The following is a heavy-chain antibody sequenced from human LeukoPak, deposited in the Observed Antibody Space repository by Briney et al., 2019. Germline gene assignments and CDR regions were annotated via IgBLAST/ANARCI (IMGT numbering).Heavy chain of an antibody. Sequence: SETLSLTCAVYGGSFSGYYWSWIRQPPGKGLEWIGEINHSGSTNYNPSLKSRVTISVDTSKNQFSLKLSSVTAADTAVYYCARHKYEPGIGIFGVVTTGAFDIWGQGTMVTVSS. CDR1: GGSFSGYY. CDR3: ARHKYEPGIGIFGVVTTGAFDI. V-gene: IGHV4-34*01. J-gene: IGHJ3*02. D-gene: IGHD3-3*01. CDR2: INHSGST.